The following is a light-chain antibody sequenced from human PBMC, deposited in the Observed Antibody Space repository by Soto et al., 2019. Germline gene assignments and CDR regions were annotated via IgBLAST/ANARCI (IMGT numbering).Light chain of an antibody. CDR1: QSVSSDY. Sequence: DIVLTQSPGTLSLSPGERATLSCRASQSVSSDYLAWYQQKPGRAPRLLIYATSSRATGIPDRFSGSGSGTDFTLTISRLEPEDFAVYFCQQYNNSPWTCGQGTTVEIK. J-gene: IGKJ1*01. V-gene: IGKV3-20*01. CDR2: ATS. CDR3: QQYNNSPWT.